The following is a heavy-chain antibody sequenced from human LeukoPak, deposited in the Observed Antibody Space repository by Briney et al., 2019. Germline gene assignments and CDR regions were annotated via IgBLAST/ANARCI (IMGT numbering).Heavy chain of an antibody. CDR1: GFTFSSYA. CDR3: AKDLFSGSSWYDYMDV. J-gene: IGHJ6*03. D-gene: IGHD6-13*01. V-gene: IGHV3-23*01. Sequence: GGSLRLSCAASGFTFSSYAMSWVRQAPGKGLEWVSPISGSGGRTYYADSVKGRFTISRDNSKNTLYLQMNSLRAEDTAVYYCAKDLFSGSSWYDYMDVWGKGTTVTVSS. CDR2: ISGSGGRT.